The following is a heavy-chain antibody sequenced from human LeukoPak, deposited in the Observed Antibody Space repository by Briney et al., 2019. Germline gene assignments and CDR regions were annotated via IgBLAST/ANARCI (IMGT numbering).Heavy chain of an antibody. D-gene: IGHD3-22*01. J-gene: IGHJ3*01. Sequence: GGSLRLSCAASGFTFSSYAMSWVRQAPGKGLEWVSAISGSGGSTYYADSVKGRFTISRDNSKNTLYLQMNSLRAEDTAVYYSARGGYYYDSSGGAFDVWGQGTMVTVSS. CDR1: GFTFSSYA. CDR3: ARGGYYYDSSGGAFDV. CDR2: ISGSGGST. V-gene: IGHV3-23*01.